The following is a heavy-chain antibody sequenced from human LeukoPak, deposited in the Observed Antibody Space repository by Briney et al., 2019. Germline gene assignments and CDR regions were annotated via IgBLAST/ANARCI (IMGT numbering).Heavy chain of an antibody. Sequence: GGSLRLSCAASGFSLSNAWMSWVRQAPGKGLEWVGRIKSSTDYGTTDYAAPVKGRFTISRDDSKNTLFLQMNSLKTEDTAVYYCTLDVGLRYYDWSLDFDCWGQGTLVTVSS. CDR3: TLDVGLRYYDWSLDFDC. J-gene: IGHJ4*02. CDR1: GFSLSNAW. V-gene: IGHV3-15*01. D-gene: IGHD3-9*01. CDR2: IKSSTDYGTT.